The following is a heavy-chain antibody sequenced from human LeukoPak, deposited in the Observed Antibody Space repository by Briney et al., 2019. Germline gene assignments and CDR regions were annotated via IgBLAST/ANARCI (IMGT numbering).Heavy chain of an antibody. D-gene: IGHD3-3*01. J-gene: IGHJ4*02. V-gene: IGHV3-30*04. CDR1: GVTFSSFA. CDR2: ISYHGRDT. Sequence: GGSLRLSCAASGVTFSSFAMHWVRQAPGKGLEWVAVISYHGRDTYYADSVKGRFTISRDNSKNTLYLQLNSLGAEDTAVYYCARDPTIFGVVAAYYFDYWGQGTLVTVSS. CDR3: ARDPTIFGVVAAYYFDY.